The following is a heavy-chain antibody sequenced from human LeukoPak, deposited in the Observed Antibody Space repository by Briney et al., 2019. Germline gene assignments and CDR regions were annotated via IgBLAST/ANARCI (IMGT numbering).Heavy chain of an antibody. J-gene: IGHJ6*02. CDR3: AKDLIRYFDWSRFNSYYYGMDV. Sequence: PGGSLRLSCAASGFTFSSYAMSWVRQAPGKGLEWVSAISGSGGSTYYADSVKGRFTISRDNSKNTLYLQMNSLRAEDTAVYYCAKDLIRYFDWSRFNSYYYGMDVWGQGTTVTVSS. V-gene: IGHV3-23*01. D-gene: IGHD3-9*01. CDR1: GFTFSSYA. CDR2: ISGSGGST.